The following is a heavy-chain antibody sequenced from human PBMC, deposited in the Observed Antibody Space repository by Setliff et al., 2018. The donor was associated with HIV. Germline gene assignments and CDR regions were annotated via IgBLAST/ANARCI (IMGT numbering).Heavy chain of an antibody. CDR1: GGSISSGGYS. D-gene: IGHD1-1*01. CDR3: ARERLSRLGFDY. J-gene: IGHJ4*02. CDR2: IYHSGST. Sequence: SQTLSLTCAVSGGSISSGGYSWSWIRQPPGKGLEWIGYIYHSGSTYYNPSLKSRVTISVDRSKNQFSLKLSSVTAADTAVYYCARERLSRLGFDYWGQGTLVTVSS. V-gene: IGHV4-30-2*01.